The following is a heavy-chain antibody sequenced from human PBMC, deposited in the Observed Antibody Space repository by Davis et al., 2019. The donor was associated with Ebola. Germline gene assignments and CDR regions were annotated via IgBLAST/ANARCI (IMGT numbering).Heavy chain of an antibody. Sequence: MPSETLSLTCTVSGGSISNYYWSWIRQPPGKGLEWIGYMHYLGSTNYKPSLKSRVTISVDTSKNQFSLKLSSVTAADTAIYYCARGEMTTTRTYYFDYWGQGILVTVSS. D-gene: IGHD5-24*01. CDR1: GGSISNYY. CDR3: ARGEMTTTRTYYFDY. CDR2: MHYLGST. V-gene: IGHV4-59*08. J-gene: IGHJ4*02.